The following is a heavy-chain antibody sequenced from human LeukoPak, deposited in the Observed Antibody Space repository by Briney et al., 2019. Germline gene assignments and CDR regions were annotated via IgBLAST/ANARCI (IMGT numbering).Heavy chain of an antibody. CDR3: ATPNRPVSGSYPTTTYYYYYGMDA. CDR2: FDPEDGET. J-gene: IGHJ6*02. D-gene: IGHD1-26*01. CDR1: GYTLTELS. Sequence: ASVKVSCKVSGYTLTELSMHWVRQAPGKGLEWMGGFDPEDGETIYAQKFQGRVTMTEDTSTDTAYMELSSLRSEDTAVYYCATPNRPVSGSYPTTTYYYYYGMDAWGQGTTVTVSS. V-gene: IGHV1-24*01.